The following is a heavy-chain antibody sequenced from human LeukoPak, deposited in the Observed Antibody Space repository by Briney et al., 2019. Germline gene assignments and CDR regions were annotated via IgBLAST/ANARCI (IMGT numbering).Heavy chain of an antibody. CDR2: INPNSGGT. J-gene: IGHJ5*02. V-gene: IGHV1-2*02. D-gene: IGHD3-10*01. Sequence: ASVKVSCKASGYTFTGYYMHWVRQAPGQGLEWMGWINPNSGGTNYAQKFQGRVTMTRDTSISTAYMELSRLRSDDTAVYYCARDYNGSGRSFDPWGQGTLVTVSS. CDR1: GYTFTGYY. CDR3: ARDYNGSGRSFDP.